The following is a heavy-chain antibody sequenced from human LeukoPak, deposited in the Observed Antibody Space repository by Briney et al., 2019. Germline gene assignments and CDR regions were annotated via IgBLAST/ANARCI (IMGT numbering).Heavy chain of an antibody. CDR2: IYSGGST. V-gene: IGHV3-66*01. J-gene: IGHJ6*02. CDR3: ARARYSSSWYYYYGMDV. CDR1: GFTVSSNY. D-gene: IGHD6-13*01. Sequence: PGGSLRLSCAASGFTVSSNYMSWVRQAPGKGLEWVSVIYSGGSTYYADSVKGRFTISRDNSKNTLYLQMNSLRAEDTAVYYCARARYSSSWYYYYGMDVWGQGTTVTVSS.